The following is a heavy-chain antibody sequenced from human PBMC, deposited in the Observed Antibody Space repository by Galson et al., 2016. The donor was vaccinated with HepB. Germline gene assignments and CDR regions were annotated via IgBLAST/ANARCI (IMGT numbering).Heavy chain of an antibody. J-gene: IGHJ4*02. D-gene: IGHD3-22*01. CDR2: ISYSGNII. CDR3: ARESNYFESSGFYYDN. CDR1: GFTFSTYS. Sequence: SLRLSCAAAGFTFSTYSMNWVRQAPGKGLEWVSYISYSGNIIYYVDSVKGRFTISRDNAKNSLYLQMKSLRDEGTAGDYCARESNYFESSGFYYDNWGQGPLVTVSS. V-gene: IGHV3-48*02.